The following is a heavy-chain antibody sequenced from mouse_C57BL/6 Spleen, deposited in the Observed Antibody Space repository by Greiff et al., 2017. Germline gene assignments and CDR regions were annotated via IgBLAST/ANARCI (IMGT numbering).Heavy chain of an antibody. CDR1: GYTFTSYW. V-gene: IGHV1-55*01. CDR2: IYPGSGST. Sequence: QVQLQQPGAELVKPGASVKMSCKASGYTFTSYWITWVKQRPGQGLEWLGDIYPGSGSTNYNEKFKSKATLTVDTSSSTAYMQLSSLTSEDSAVYYWARGGSSSYYAMDYWGQGTSVTVSS. J-gene: IGHJ4*01. D-gene: IGHD1-1*01. CDR3: ARGGSSSYYAMDY.